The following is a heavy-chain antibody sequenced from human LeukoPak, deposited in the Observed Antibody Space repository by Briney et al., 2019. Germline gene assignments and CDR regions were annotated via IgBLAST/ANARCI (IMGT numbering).Heavy chain of an antibody. D-gene: IGHD3-22*01. CDR2: IYTSGST. CDR3: ARDRPHYASSGYTYWYFDL. CDR1: GGSISSYY. Sequence: SETLSLTCTVSGGSISSYYWSWIRQPAGKGLEWIGRIYTSGSTNQNPSLKSRVTMSVDTSKNQFSLKLSSVTAADTAVYYCARDRPHYASSGYTYWYFDLWGRGTLVTVSS. V-gene: IGHV4-4*07. J-gene: IGHJ2*01.